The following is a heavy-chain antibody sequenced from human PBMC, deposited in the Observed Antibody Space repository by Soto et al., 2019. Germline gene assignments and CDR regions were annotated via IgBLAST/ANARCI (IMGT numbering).Heavy chain of an antibody. CDR2: IIPIFGTA. CDR1: GGTFSSYA. V-gene: IGHV1-69*14. D-gene: IGHD4-17*01. CDR3: ASSPPPTVTMYSRFFDL. J-gene: IGHJ2*01. Sequence: QVQLVQSGAELKKPGSSVKVSCKTSGGTFSSYAINWVRQAPGQGLEWMGGIIPIFGTANYAQKFQGRITITADKSTNTAYLELRSLRSDDTVVYYCASSPPPTVTMYSRFFDLWGRGSLVTVSS.